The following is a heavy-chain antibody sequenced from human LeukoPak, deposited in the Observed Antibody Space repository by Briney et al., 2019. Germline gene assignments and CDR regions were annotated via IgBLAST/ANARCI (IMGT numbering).Heavy chain of an antibody. Sequence: GGSLRLSCAASGFTFRFYWMTWVCQAPGKGLEWVANIKQDGSETYYVDSVKGRFTISRDNANNYLYLQMNSLRAEDTAVYYCARDKGTLNRSDAFDIWGQGTMVTVSS. J-gene: IGHJ3*02. CDR2: IKQDGSET. V-gene: IGHV3-7*01. CDR3: ARDKGTLNRSDAFDI. CDR1: GFTFRFYW. D-gene: IGHD1-1*01.